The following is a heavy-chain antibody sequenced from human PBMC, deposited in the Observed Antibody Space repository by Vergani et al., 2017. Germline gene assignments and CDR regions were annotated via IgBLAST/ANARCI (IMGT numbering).Heavy chain of an antibody. V-gene: IGHV3-23*01. D-gene: IGHD2-2*01. CDR2: ISGSGGSA. Sequence: EVQLLESGGGLVQPGASLRLSCAASGFTFSSYAMSWVRQAPGKGLEWVSAISGSGGSAYYADSVKGRFTISRDNSKNTLYLQMNSLRAEDTAVYYCAKGPSRYCSSTSCYRYFQHWGQGTLVTVSS. CDR3: AKGPSRYCSSTSCYRYFQH. J-gene: IGHJ1*01. CDR1: GFTFSSYA.